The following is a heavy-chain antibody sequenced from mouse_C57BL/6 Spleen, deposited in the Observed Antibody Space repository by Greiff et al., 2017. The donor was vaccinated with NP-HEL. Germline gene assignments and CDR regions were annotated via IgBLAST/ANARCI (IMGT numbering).Heavy chain of an antibody. CDR3: ARARLRHYAMDY. J-gene: IGHJ4*01. Sequence: ESGPGLVKPSQSLSLTCSVTGYSITSGYYWNWIRQFPGNQLECMGYISYDGSNNYNPSLKNRISFTRDTSKNQFFLKLNSVTTEDTATYCCARARLRHYAMDYWGQGTSVTVSS. CDR1: GYSITSGYY. D-gene: IGHD1-2*01. CDR2: ISYDGSN. V-gene: IGHV3-6*01.